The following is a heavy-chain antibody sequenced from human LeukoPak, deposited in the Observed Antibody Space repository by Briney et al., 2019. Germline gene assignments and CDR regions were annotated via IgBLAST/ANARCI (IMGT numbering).Heavy chain of an antibody. CDR3: ARGIAVAGIWGPFDY. CDR1: GFTFSSHA. CDR2: ISGSGGST. J-gene: IGHJ4*02. D-gene: IGHD6-19*01. V-gene: IGHV3-23*01. Sequence: PGGSLRLSCAASGFTFSSHAMSWVRQAPGKGLEWVSAISGSGGSTYYADSVKGRFTISRDKSKNTLYLQMNSLRAEDTAVYYCARGIAVAGIWGPFDYWGQGTLVTVSS.